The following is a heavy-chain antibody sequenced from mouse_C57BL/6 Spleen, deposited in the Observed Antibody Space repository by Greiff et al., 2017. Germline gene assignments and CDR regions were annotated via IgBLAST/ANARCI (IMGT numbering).Heavy chain of an antibody. Sequence: VKLQQPGAELVKPGASVKLSCKASGYTFTSYWMHWVKQRPGQGLEWIGMIHPNSGSTNYNEKFKSKATLTVDKSSSTAYMQLSSLTSEDSAVYYCARWNWDYFDYWGQGTTLTVSS. CDR2: IHPNSGST. V-gene: IGHV1-64*01. CDR1: GYTFTSYW. J-gene: IGHJ2*01. D-gene: IGHD4-1*01. CDR3: ARWNWDYFDY.